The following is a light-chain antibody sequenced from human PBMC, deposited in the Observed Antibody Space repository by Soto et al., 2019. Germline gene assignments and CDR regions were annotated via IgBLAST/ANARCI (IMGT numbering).Light chain of an antibody. V-gene: IGKV3-20*01. CDR1: HSVSSSY. Sequence: EIVLTQSPGTLSLSPEERATLSCGASHSVSSSYLAWYQQKPGQAPRLLIYGASSRATGIPDRFSGSGSGTDFTLTISRLEPEDFAVYYCQQCGSSPPITFGQGTRLEIK. CDR3: QQCGSSPPIT. J-gene: IGKJ5*01. CDR2: GAS.